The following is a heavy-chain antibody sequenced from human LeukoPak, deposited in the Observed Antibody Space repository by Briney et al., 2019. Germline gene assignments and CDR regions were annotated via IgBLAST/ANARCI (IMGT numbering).Heavy chain of an antibody. V-gene: IGHV3-21*01. J-gene: IGHJ4*02. D-gene: IGHD3-22*01. CDR3: ARELGDSSGV. Sequence: GGSLRLSCVVSGFNFNTYWMSWVRQAPGKGLEWVSSISSSSSYIYYADSVKGRFTISRDNAKNSLYLQMNSLRAEDTAVYYCARELGDSSGVWGQGTLVTVSS. CDR2: ISSSSSYI. CDR1: GFNFNTYW.